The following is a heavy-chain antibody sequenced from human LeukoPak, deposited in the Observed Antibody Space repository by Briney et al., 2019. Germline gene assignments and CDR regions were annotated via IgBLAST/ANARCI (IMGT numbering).Heavy chain of an antibody. CDR3: ARDKGGSGYDHLDS. Sequence: SQTLSLTCAISGDSVSTNSAAWHWIRQSPSRGLEWLGRTYYRSKWYNDYAVSVKSRIPINPDTSKNQFSLQLNSVTPEDTAVYYCARDKGGSGYDHLDSWGQGTLVTVSS. V-gene: IGHV6-1*01. D-gene: IGHD5-12*01. J-gene: IGHJ4*02. CDR2: TYYRSKWYN. CDR1: GDSVSTNSAA.